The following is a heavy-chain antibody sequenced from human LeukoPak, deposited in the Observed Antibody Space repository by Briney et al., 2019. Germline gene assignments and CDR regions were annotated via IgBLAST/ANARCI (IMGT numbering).Heavy chain of an antibody. D-gene: IGHD3-22*01. J-gene: IGHJ4*02. CDR3: ARDPARFGSGYYPEN. CDR2: ISSSSSTI. Sequence: PGGSLRLYCAASGFTFSSYSMNWVRQAPGKGLEWVSYISSSSSTIYYADSVKGRFTISRDNAKNSLYLQMNSLRADDTSIYYCARDPARFGSGYYPENWGPGTQVTVSS. V-gene: IGHV3-48*04. CDR1: GFTFSSYS.